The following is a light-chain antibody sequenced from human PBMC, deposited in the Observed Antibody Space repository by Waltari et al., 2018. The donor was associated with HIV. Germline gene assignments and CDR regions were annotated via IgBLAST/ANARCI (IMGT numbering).Light chain of an antibody. CDR2: GAN. J-gene: IGKJ1*01. V-gene: IGKV3-20*01. CDR3: QQYGTSPQT. CDR1: QSVSSSF. Sequence: EIVLTQSPDTLPLFPGDRATLSCSASQSVSSSFLAWYQQKPGQAPRLLIFGANTRATGIADRFRGSGSGTDFTLIINRLEPEDFAVYHCQQYGTSPQTFGQGTKVEIK.